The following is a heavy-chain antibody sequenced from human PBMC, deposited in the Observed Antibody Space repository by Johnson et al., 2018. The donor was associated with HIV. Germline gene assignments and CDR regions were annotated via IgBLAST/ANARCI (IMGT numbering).Heavy chain of an antibody. Sequence: HVQLVESGGAAVQPGRSLRLSCAAPGFPLILFAIHWVRQAPGKGLEWVAIISYDGTKKYYADSVRGRFIISRDNSKNTLYLQMNSLRAEDTALYYCARVRERWELLLSDGSDIWGQGTMVTLSS. CDR3: ARVRERWELLLSDGSDI. V-gene: IGHV3-30*04. D-gene: IGHD1-26*01. CDR2: ISYDGTKK. J-gene: IGHJ3*02. CDR1: GFPLILFA.